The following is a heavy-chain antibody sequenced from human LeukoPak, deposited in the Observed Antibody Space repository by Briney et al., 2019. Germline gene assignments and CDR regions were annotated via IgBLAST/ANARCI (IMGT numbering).Heavy chain of an antibody. CDR1: GGSISSYY. D-gene: IGHD5-12*01. V-gene: IGHV4-59*01. J-gene: IGHJ4*02. CDR2: IYYSGST. CDR3: AREYRGYVPYFDY. Sequence: PSETLSLTCTVSGGSISSYYWSWILQPPGKELEWIGYIYYSGSTNYNPSLKSRVTISVDTPKNQFSLKLSSVTAADTAVYYCAREYRGYVPYFDYRGQATLVTVSS.